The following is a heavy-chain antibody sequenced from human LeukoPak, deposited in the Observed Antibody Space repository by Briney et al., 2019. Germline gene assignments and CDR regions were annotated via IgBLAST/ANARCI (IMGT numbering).Heavy chain of an antibody. D-gene: IGHD3-16*01. CDR3: ARDKLEAGGPFDY. CDR1: GFTFSSYS. CDR2: ISSCSSYI. V-gene: IGHV3-21*01. J-gene: IGHJ4*02. Sequence: GGSLRLSCAASGFTFSSYSMNWVRQAPGKGLEWVSSISSCSSYIYYADSVKGRFTISRDNAKNSLYLQMNSLRAEDTAVYYCARDKLEAGGPFDYWGQGTLVTVSS.